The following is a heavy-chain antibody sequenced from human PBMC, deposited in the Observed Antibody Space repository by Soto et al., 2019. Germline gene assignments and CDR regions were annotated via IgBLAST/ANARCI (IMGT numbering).Heavy chain of an antibody. J-gene: IGHJ4*02. CDR1: GYTFTGYY. Sequence: ASVKASCKASGYTFTGYYMHWVRQAPGQGLEWMGWINPNSGGTYYAQKFQGWVTMTRDTSLSTAYMELSRLRSDDTAVYYCARANTVTTDFGYWGQGTLVTVSS. D-gene: IGHD4-17*01. CDR3: ARANTVTTDFGY. CDR2: INPNSGGT. V-gene: IGHV1-2*04.